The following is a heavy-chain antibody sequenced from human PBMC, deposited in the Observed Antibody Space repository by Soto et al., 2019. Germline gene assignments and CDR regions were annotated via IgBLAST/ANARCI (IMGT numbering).Heavy chain of an antibody. D-gene: IGHD2-2*01. J-gene: IGHJ6*02. CDR3: AKDIGSTSPYGMDV. CDR1: GFTFDDYA. CDR2: ISWDGGST. V-gene: IGHV3-43D*04. Sequence: GGSLRLSCAASGFTFDDYAMHWVRQAPGKGLEWVSLISWDGGSTYYADSVKGRFTISRDNSKNSLYLQMNSLRAEDTALYYCAKDIGSTSPYGMDVWGQGTTVTVSS.